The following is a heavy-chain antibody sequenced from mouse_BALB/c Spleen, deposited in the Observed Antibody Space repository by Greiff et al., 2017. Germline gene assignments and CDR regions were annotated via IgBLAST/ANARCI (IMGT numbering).Heavy chain of an antibody. Sequence: EVQGVESGGGLVQPGGSRKLSCAASGFTFSSFGMHWVRQAPEKGLEWVAYISSGSSTIYYADTVKGRFTISRDNPKNTLFLQMTSLRSEDTAMYYCARDGNPFYYAMDYWGQGTSVTVSS. D-gene: IGHD2-1*01. CDR1: GFTFSSFG. CDR3: ARDGNPFYYAMDY. J-gene: IGHJ4*01. CDR2: ISSGSSTI. V-gene: IGHV5-17*02.